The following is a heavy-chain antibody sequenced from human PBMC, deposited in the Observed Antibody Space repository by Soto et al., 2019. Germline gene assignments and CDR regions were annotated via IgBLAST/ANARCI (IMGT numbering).Heavy chain of an antibody. J-gene: IGHJ3*02. CDR2: IYYSGST. CDR1: GGSISSSSYY. Sequence: ASGTLSLTCTVSGGSISSSSYYWGWIRQPPGKGLEWIGSIYYSGSTYYNPSLKSRVTISVDTSKNQFSLKLSSVTAADTAVYYCARRWGDAFDIWGQGTMITVS. CDR3: ARRWGDAFDI. V-gene: IGHV4-39*01. D-gene: IGHD1-26*01.